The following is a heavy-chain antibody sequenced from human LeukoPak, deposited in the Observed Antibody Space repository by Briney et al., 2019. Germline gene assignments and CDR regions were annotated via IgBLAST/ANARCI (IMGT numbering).Heavy chain of an antibody. CDR2: INPNSGGT. CDR3: AALLGRKDYYDSSGYLFY. V-gene: IGHV1-2*02. D-gene: IGHD3-22*01. CDR1: GYTFTGYY. J-gene: IGHJ4*02. Sequence: GSVKVSCKASGYTFTGYYMHWVRQAPGQGLEWMGWINPNSGGTNYAQKFQGRVTLTRDRAVTTAYMELSRLRSDDTAVYYCAALLGRKDYYDSSGYLFYWGQGTLVTVSS.